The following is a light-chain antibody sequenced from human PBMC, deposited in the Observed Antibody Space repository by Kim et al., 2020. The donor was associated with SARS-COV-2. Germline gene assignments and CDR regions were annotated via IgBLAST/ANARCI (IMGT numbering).Light chain of an antibody. CDR3: QQSYSTPQKT. J-gene: IGKJ2*01. Sequence: EVGMTQSPATLSVSPGERATLSCRASQDIRSNLAWYQQKPGQSPRLLVYGASSRATGLPARFSASGSGTDFTLTISSLQPEDFATYYCQQSYSTPQKTFGQGTKLEI. CDR2: GAS. V-gene: IGKV3-15*01. CDR1: QDIRSN.